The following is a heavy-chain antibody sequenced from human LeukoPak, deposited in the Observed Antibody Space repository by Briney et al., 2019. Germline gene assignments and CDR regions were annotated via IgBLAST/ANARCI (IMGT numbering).Heavy chain of an antibody. V-gene: IGHV3-23*01. CDR2: IIGSSGAT. D-gene: IGHD5-12*01. Sequence: GGSLTLSCAPSGFSFNNYAMSWVRQAPGKGLEWVSLIIGSSGATFYADSVKGRFTISRDNSKNTLYLQMNSLRAEDTAVYFCAKGAYDYVEMGYFDNWGQGTLVTVSS. J-gene: IGHJ4*02. CDR1: GFSFNNYA. CDR3: AKGAYDYVEMGYFDN.